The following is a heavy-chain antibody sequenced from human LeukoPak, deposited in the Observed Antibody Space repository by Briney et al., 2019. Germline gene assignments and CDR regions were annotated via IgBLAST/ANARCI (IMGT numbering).Heavy chain of an antibody. V-gene: IGHV4-34*01. J-gene: IGHJ6*03. D-gene: IGHD4-17*01. Sequence: GSLRLSCEASGFTFTTYSMTWVRQPPGKGLEWIGEINHSGSTNYNPSLKSRVTISVDTSKNQFSLKLSSVTAADTAAYYCARESKRMTTVTTWAPIYYYHYMDVWGKGTTVTISS. CDR1: GFTFTTYS. CDR2: INHSGST. CDR3: ARESKRMTTVTTWAPIYYYHYMDV.